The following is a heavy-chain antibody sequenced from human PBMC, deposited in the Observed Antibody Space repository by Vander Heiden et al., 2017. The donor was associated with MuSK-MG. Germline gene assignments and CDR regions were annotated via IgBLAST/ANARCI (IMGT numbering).Heavy chain of an antibody. Sequence: QVQLVQSGAEVKKPGASVKVSCKASGYTFTSYGISWVRQAPGQGLEWMGWISAYNGNTNYAQKLQGRVTMTTDTSTSTAYMELRSLRSDDPAVYYCARDGVGAATGYYYYYGMDVWCQGTTVTVSS. CDR1: GYTFTSYG. CDR3: ARDGVGAATGYYYYYGMDV. CDR2: ISAYNGNT. V-gene: IGHV1-18*01. J-gene: IGHJ6*02. D-gene: IGHD1-26*01.